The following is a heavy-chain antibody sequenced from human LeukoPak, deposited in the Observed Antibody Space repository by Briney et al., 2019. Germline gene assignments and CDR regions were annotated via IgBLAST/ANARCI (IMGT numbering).Heavy chain of an antibody. D-gene: IGHD6-19*01. Sequence: PGGSLRLSCAASGFTFSNAWMSWVRQAPGKGLEWVGRIKSKTDGGTTDYAAPVKGRFTISRDDSKNTLYLQMNSLRAEDTAVYYCARGHSSGWRIGTRPLHYWGQGTLVTVSS. CDR1: GFTFSNAW. CDR3: ARGHSSGWRIGTRPLHY. V-gene: IGHV3-15*01. CDR2: IKSKTDGGTT. J-gene: IGHJ4*02.